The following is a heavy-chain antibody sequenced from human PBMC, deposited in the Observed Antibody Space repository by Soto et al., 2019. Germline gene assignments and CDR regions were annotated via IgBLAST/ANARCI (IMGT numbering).Heavy chain of an antibody. D-gene: IGHD3-22*01. CDR3: ENASSGYKPEY. CDR1: GFTISSNA. J-gene: IGHJ4*02. V-gene: IGHV3-23*01. CDR2: ISDRGDTT. Sequence: GGSLRLSCAASGFTISSNAMYWVRQAPGKGLEWVSGISDRGDTTHYAESVKGRFTISRDTSKNSLYLKMNSLRAEDTAVYYCENASSGYKPEYWGQGALVTVSS.